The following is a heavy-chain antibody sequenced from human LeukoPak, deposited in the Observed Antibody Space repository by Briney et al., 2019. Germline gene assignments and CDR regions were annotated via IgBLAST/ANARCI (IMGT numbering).Heavy chain of an antibody. J-gene: IGHJ6*03. Sequence: GGSLRLSCVVSGLTVTPRAIQWVRQAPGKGLEWVAVISYDASNKYYADSVKGRFTISRDNSKNTLYLQMNSLRAEDTAVYYCAKDNHYYYYMDVWGKGTTVTVSS. CDR2: ISYDASNK. CDR1: GLTVTPRA. V-gene: IGHV3-30*01. CDR3: AKDNHYYYYMDV.